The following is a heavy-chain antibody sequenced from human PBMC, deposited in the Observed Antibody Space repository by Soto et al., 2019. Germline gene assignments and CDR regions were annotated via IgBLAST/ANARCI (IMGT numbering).Heavy chain of an antibody. J-gene: IGHJ6*02. CDR1: GFTFSSYS. CDR2: ISSSSSTI. V-gene: IGHV3-48*02. Sequence: SGGSLRLSCAASGFTFSSYSMNWVRQAPGKGLEWVSYISSSSSTIYYADSVKGRFTISRDNAKNSLYLQMNSLRDEDTAVYYCARDSSGGYDILTGLYGMDVWGQGATVTVSS. CDR3: ARDSSGGYDILTGLYGMDV. D-gene: IGHD3-9*01.